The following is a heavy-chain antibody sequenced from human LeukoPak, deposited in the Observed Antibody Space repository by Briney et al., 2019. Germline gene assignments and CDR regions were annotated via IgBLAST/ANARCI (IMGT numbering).Heavy chain of an antibody. CDR1: GFTFSGFG. V-gene: IGHV3-30*18. CDR2: ISYDGSLK. Sequence: GRSLRLSCAASGFTFSGFGMHWVRQAPGKGLEWVAVISYDGSLKHYLDSVKGRFTISRDNPKNTVVLQMDSLRVEDTAIYYCAKKFSYGSGAGDALDIWGHGTLVTVSS. CDR3: AKKFSYGSGAGDALDI. J-gene: IGHJ3*02. D-gene: IGHD3-10*01.